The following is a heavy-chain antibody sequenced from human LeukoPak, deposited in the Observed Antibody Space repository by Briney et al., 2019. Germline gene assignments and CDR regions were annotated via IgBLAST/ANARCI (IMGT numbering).Heavy chain of an antibody. CDR2: INHSGST. V-gene: IGHV4-34*01. CDR1: GGSFSDYY. D-gene: IGHD3-10*01. Sequence: SETLSLTCAVFGGSFSDYYWNWIRQPPGKGLEWIGEINHSGSTNSNPSLKSRVTISVNTSKNQFSLKLSSVTAADTAVYYCARERSMVRGLSWFDPWGQGTLVTVSS. CDR3: ARERSMVRGLSWFDP. J-gene: IGHJ5*02.